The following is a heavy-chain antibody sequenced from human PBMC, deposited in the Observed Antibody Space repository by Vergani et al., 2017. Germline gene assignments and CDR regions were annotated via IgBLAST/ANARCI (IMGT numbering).Heavy chain of an antibody. D-gene: IGHD1-14*01. J-gene: IGHJ5*02. Sequence: QVQLVESGGGVVQPGRSLRLSCAASGFTFNQSGMHWVRQAPGKGLECVSVTWYDGNNKQYADSVKGRFTSSRDNSKSTMYLQMNSLRDEDTGVYYCARDLRLLYNRFDPWGQGTVVTVSS. CDR3: ARDLRLLYNRFDP. CDR2: TWYDGNNK. CDR1: GFTFNQSG. V-gene: IGHV3-33*01.